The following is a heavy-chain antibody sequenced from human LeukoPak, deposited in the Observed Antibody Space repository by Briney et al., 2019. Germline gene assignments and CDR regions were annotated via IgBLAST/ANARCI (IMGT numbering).Heavy chain of an antibody. V-gene: IGHV1-8*01. J-gene: IGHJ3*02. Sequence: ASVKVSCKASGYTFTSYDINWVRQATGQGLEWMGWMNPNSGNTGYAQKFQGRVTMTRNTSISTAYMELSSLRSEDTAVYYCARLLGYCSSTSCYGAFGIWGQGTMVTVSS. CDR1: GYTFTSYD. D-gene: IGHD2-2*01. CDR3: ARLLGYCSSTSCYGAFGI. CDR2: MNPNSGNT.